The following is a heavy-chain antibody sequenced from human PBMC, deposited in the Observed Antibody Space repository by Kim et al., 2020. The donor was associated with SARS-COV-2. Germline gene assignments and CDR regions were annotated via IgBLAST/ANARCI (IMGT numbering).Heavy chain of an antibody. CDR3: ARDVREYSSSWYDDYYYYMDV. J-gene: IGHJ6*03. CDR1: GFTFSSYE. D-gene: IGHD6-13*01. Sequence: GGSLRLSCAASGFTFSSYEMNWVRQAPGKGLEWVSYISSSGSTIYYADSVKGRFTISRDNAKNSLYLQMNSLRAEDTAVYYCARDVREYSSSWYDDYYYYMDVWGKGTTVTVSS. V-gene: IGHV3-48*03. CDR2: ISSSGSTI.